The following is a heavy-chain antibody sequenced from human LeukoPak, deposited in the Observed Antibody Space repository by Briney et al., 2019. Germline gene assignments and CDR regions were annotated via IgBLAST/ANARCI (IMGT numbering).Heavy chain of an antibody. Sequence: GASVKVSCKASGYRFTGHYIHWVRQAPGQGLEWMGWINPDSGDTSHAQTFQGRVTMTRDTSISTVYLELSSLTSDDTAVYYCARDPVRGYYYGLEYYFDYWGQGTLVTVSS. CDR2: INPDSGDT. V-gene: IGHV1-2*02. J-gene: IGHJ4*02. CDR1: GYRFTGHY. CDR3: ARDPVRGYYYGLEYYFDY. D-gene: IGHD3-22*01.